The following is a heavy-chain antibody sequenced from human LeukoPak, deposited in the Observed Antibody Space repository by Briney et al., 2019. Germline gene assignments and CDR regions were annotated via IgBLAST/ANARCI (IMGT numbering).Heavy chain of an antibody. CDR1: GFMFSSYW. D-gene: IGHD2-15*01. J-gene: IGHJ3*02. V-gene: IGHV3-7*01. CDR2: IKQDGCER. CDR3: ARVSIAGSTIAFDM. Sequence: GGSLRLSCAASGFMFSSYWMTWVRQAPGKGLEWVANIKQDGCERHYVDSVKGRFTISKDNAKSSLYLQMDSLRVEDTAVYYCARVSIAGSTIAFDMWGQGTMVTVSS.